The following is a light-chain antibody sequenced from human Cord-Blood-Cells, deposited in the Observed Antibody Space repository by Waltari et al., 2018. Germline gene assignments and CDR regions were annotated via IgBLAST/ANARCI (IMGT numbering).Light chain of an antibody. CDR3: QQYYSTPPYT. CDR2: AAS. Sequence: DIQMPQSPSSLSSSVGERVTITCRASQGISNSLAWYQQKPGKAPKLLLYAASRLESGVPARFSGSGSGTDYTLTISSLQPEDFATYYCQQYYSTPPYTFGQGTKLEIK. CDR1: QGISNS. J-gene: IGKJ2*01. V-gene: IGKV1-NL1*01.